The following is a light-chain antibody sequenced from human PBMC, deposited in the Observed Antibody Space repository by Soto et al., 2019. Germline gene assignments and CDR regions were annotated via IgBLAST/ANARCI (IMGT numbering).Light chain of an antibody. CDR3: QKYNTAPCT. CDR2: ASS. V-gene: IGKV1-27*01. CDR1: DTISVY. Sequence: DIQMTQSPSSLSAPVGDRVTITCRASDTISVYLAWYQHKPGKVPERLIYASSILQSGVPSRFSGSRSDTEFTLTISSLQPEDVGTYYCQKYNTAPCTFGPGTKVDIK. J-gene: IGKJ3*01.